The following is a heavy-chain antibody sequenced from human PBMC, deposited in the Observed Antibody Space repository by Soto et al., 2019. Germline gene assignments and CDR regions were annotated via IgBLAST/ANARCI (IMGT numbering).Heavy chain of an antibody. CDR3: ARGRPGTNDY. CDR1: GFTFSGYS. Sequence: GGSLRLSCAASGFTFSGYSMNWVRQAPGKGLEWVSSISSSSSYIYYADSVKGRFTISRDNAKNSLYLQMNSLRAEDTAVYYCARGRPGTNDYWGQGTLVTVSS. D-gene: IGHD6-13*01. V-gene: IGHV3-21*01. J-gene: IGHJ4*02. CDR2: ISSSSSYI.